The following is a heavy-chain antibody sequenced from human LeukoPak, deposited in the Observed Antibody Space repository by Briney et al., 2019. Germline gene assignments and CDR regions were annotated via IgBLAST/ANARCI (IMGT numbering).Heavy chain of an antibody. V-gene: IGHV3-48*02. CDR1: GFTFSSYR. CDR2: ISGDTSNI. D-gene: IGHD6-13*01. CDR3: ARGRSNSSWYVDY. Sequence: GGSLRLSCAASGFTFSSYRMNWVRQAPGKGLEWVAYISGDTSNILYTDSVKGRVTISRDNAKNSLSLQMNGLRDEDTAVYYCARGRSNSSWYVDYWGQGTLVTVSS. J-gene: IGHJ4*02.